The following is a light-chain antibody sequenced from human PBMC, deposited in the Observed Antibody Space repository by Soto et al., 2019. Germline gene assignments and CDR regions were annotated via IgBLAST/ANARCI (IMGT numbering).Light chain of an antibody. CDR2: GAS. CDR3: QQYDTSPRT. CDR1: QSVSSNF. J-gene: IGKJ1*01. Sequence: EIVLTQSPGTLSLSPGERATLSCRASQSVSSNFLAWYQQKPGQAPRLLIYGASNRATGIPDRFSGSGSGTDFTLTISGLEPEDFAVYSCQQYDTSPRTFGQWTKVEIK. V-gene: IGKV3-20*01.